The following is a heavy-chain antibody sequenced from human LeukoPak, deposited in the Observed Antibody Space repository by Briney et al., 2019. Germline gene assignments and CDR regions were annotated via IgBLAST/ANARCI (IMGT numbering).Heavy chain of an antibody. Sequence: PGGSLRLSCAASGFTFSSYSMNWVRQAPGKGLVWVSRINSDGSSTSYADSVKGRFTISRDNAKNTLYLQMNSLRAEDTAVYYCVRDRVNYYGSGSSDAFDIWGQGTMVTVSS. CDR2: INSDGSST. CDR1: GFTFSSYS. V-gene: IGHV3-74*01. D-gene: IGHD3-10*01. J-gene: IGHJ3*02. CDR3: VRDRVNYYGSGSSDAFDI.